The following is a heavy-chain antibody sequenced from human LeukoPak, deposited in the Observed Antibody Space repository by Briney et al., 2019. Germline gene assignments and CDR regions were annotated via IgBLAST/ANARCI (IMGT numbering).Heavy chain of an antibody. CDR2: IYYSGST. J-gene: IGHJ4*02. CDR1: GDSISNFY. V-gene: IGHV4-59*01. Sequence: KASETLSLTCTVSGDSISNFYWNWIRQSPGKGLEWIGYIYYSGSTNYNPSLKSRVTISVDTSKNQFSLKLSSVTAADTAVYYCAREGRYCSSTGCYREIDYWGQGTLVTVSS. CDR3: AREGRYCSSTGCYREIDY. D-gene: IGHD2-2*01.